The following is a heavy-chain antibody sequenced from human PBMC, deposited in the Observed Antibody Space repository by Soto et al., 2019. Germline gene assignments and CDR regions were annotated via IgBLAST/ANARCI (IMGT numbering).Heavy chain of an antibody. J-gene: IGHJ4*02. CDR3: ATGDAWNGFLAY. Sequence: QVQLQESGPGLVKPSQTLSLTCSVSGASVNSGGYYWSWVRQLPGKGLEWIGYIYFSGSTYYNPSLESRVTISLDTYQNQFSLSLNSVTAADTAVYYCATGDAWNGFLAYWGQGTLVTVSS. V-gene: IGHV4-31*03. CDR2: IYFSGST. D-gene: IGHD3-3*01. CDR1: GASVNSGGYY.